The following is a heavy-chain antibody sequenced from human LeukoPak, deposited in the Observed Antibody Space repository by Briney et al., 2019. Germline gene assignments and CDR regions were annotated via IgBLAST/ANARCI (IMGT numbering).Heavy chain of an antibody. J-gene: IGHJ4*02. CDR2: LYSGGST. D-gene: IGHD6-19*01. CDR1: GFTVSSHY. CDR3: ARAGSGWYRVY. V-gene: IGHV3-53*01. Sequence: GGSLRLSCAASGFTVSSHYMSWVRQAPGKGLEWVSALYSGGSTYYADSVKGRFIISRDSSKNTLYLQMNSLRAEDTAVYYCARAGSGWYRVYWGQGTLVTVSS.